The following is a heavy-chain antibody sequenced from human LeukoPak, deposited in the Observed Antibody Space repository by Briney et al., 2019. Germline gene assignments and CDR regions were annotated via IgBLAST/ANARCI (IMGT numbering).Heavy chain of an antibody. CDR1: GGSISSYY. CDR3: ARGIYDFWSGYWDWFDY. J-gene: IGHJ4*02. D-gene: IGHD3-3*01. Sequence: SETLSLTCTVSGGSISSYYWSWIRQPPGKGLEWIGYIYYSGSTNYNPSLKSRVTISVDTSKNQFSLKLSSVTAADTAVYYCARGIYDFWSGYWDWFDYWGQGTLVTVSS. CDR2: IYYSGST. V-gene: IGHV4-59*12.